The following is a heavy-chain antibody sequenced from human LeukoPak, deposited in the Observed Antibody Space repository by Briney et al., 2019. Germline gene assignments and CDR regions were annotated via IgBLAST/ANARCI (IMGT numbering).Heavy chain of an antibody. CDR3: ARVPYYGDYYHY. D-gene: IGHD3-3*01. CDR2: INSDGSST. J-gene: IGHJ4*02. CDR1: GFTFSSYW. V-gene: IGHV3-74*01. Sequence: GGSLRLSCAASGFTFSSYWMHWVRQAPGKGLVWVSRINSDGSSTSYADSVKGRFTISRDNAKNTLYLQMSSPRAEDTAVYYCARVPYYGDYYHYWGQGTLVTVSS.